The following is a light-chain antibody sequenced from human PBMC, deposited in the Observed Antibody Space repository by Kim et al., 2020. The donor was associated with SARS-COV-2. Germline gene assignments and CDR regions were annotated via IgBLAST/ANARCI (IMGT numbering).Light chain of an antibody. Sequence: DIQMTQSPSSLSASVGDRVTITCRASRDISSYLAWCQQKPGTVPKVLIYSASALRSGVPSRFSGSGSGTDFTLTISSLQPEDVATYYCLNYDGAPWTFGQGTKVDIK. V-gene: IGKV1-27*01. CDR2: SAS. J-gene: IGKJ1*01. CDR3: LNYDGAPWT. CDR1: RDISSY.